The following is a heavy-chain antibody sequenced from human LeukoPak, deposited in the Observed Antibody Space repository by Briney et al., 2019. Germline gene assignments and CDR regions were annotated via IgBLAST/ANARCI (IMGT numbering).Heavy chain of an antibody. J-gene: IGHJ4*02. CDR1: GFSFSNYG. D-gene: IGHD3-22*01. V-gene: IGHV3-30*18. CDR3: AKVNYYDSSGYLDY. CDR2: ISHEGSYK. Sequence: PGGSLRLSCAASGFSFSNYGMHWVRQAPGRGLEWVAAISHEGSYKYYADSVKGRFTISRDNSRDTLYLQMNSLRAEDTAVYHCAKVNYYDSSGYLDYWGQGTLVTVSS.